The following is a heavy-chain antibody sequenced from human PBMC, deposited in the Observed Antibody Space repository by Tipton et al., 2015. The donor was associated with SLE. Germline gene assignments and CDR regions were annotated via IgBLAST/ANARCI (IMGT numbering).Heavy chain of an antibody. CDR2: INPKSGGT. CDR3: AREDPREWLRFLDY. D-gene: IGHD5-12*01. CDR1: GNSFTGYY. V-gene: IGHV1-2*06. Sequence: VQLVQSGAEVKKPGASVKVSCKASGNSFTGYYMHWVRQAPGQGLEWMGRINPKSGGTNYAQKFQGRVTMTRDTSISTAYMELTRLRSDDTAVYYCAREDPREWLRFLDYWGQGTLVTVSS. J-gene: IGHJ4*02.